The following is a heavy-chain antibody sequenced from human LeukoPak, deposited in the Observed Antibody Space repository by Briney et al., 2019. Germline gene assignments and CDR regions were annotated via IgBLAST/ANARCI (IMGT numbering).Heavy chain of an antibody. CDR2: ISYDGSNK. CDR1: GFTFTDHY. V-gene: IGHV3-30-3*01. Sequence: GGSLRLSCAASGFTFTDHYMSWVRQAPGKGLEWVAVISYDGSNKYYADSVKGRFTISRDNSKNTLYLQMNSLRAEDTAVYYCASGGSYGFGAFDIWGQGTMVTVSS. D-gene: IGHD1-26*01. J-gene: IGHJ3*02. CDR3: ASGGSYGFGAFDI.